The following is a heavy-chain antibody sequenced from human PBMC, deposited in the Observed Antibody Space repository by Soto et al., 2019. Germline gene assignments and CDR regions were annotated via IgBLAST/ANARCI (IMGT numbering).Heavy chain of an antibody. V-gene: IGHV4-4*02. CDR3: ATLPPRIVVVVLPIPT. Sequence: QVQLQESGPRLVKPSGTLSLTCAVSGASISSTNWWTWVRQPPGKGLEWIGEIYHTGSTKYNPSLTRRVTISLAKPNNQFSLTLSSVTAADTAVYYCATLPPRIVVVVLPIPTWGQGTLVTVSS. D-gene: IGHD2-15*01. CDR1: GASISSTNW. J-gene: IGHJ4*02. CDR2: IYHTGST.